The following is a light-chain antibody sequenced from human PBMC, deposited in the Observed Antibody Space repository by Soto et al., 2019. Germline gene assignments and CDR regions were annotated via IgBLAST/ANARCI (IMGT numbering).Light chain of an antibody. Sequence: QAVVTQPPSASGSPGQSVTISCTGTNSDVGNYNYVSWYQQHPGKAPKVIIYEVSKRPSGVPDRFSGSKSGNTASLTVSGLQAEDEADYHCSSYAGSTVVFGGGTKLTVL. V-gene: IGLV2-8*01. CDR1: NSDVGNYNY. CDR3: SSYAGSTVV. CDR2: EVS. J-gene: IGLJ2*01.